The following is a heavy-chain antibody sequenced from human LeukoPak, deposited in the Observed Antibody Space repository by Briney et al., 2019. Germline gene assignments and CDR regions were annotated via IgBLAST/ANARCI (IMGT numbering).Heavy chain of an antibody. Sequence: GGSLRLSCAASGFTFSDYYMSWIRQAPGKGLEWVSYISSSSSYTNYADSVKGRFTISRDNAKNSLYLQMYSLRAEDTAVYYCARDAANIEQTFDYWGQGTLVTVSS. CDR1: GFTFSDYY. D-gene: IGHD2-15*01. CDR3: ARDAANIEQTFDY. V-gene: IGHV3-11*05. CDR2: ISSSSSYT. J-gene: IGHJ4*02.